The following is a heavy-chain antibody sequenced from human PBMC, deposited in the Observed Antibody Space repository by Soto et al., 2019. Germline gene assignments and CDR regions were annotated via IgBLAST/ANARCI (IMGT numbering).Heavy chain of an antibody. CDR2: ISGSATDT. J-gene: IGHJ4*02. CDR1: GFSFRSYA. CDR3: AKRSSYGIGGYFDN. Sequence: GGSLRLSCAASGFSFRSYAMSWVRQAPGKGLEWVSSISGSATDTHYADSVKGRFTISRDDPKNTLYLQMNSLRAEDTAIYFCAKRSSYGIGGYFDNWGQGSLVTVSS. D-gene: IGHD2-8*01. V-gene: IGHV3-23*01.